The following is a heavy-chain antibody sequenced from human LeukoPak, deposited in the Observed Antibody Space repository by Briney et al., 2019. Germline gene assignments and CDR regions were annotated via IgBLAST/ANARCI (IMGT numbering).Heavy chain of an antibody. CDR1: GFIFSTYW. D-gene: IGHD3-16*01. V-gene: IGHV3-74*01. CDR3: ARVRDYDYVWGRREDAFDI. CDR2: INSVGSST. J-gene: IGHJ3*02. Sequence: GGSLRLSCTASGFIFSTYWMHWVRQASGKGLVWVSRINSVGSSTNYADSVKGRFTISRDNAKNMLYLQMNSLGAEDTAVYYCARVRDYDYVWGRREDAFDIWGQGTMVTVSS.